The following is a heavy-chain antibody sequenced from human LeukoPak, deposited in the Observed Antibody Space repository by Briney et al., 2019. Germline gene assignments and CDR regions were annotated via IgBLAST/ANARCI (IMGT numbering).Heavy chain of an antibody. J-gene: IGHJ4*02. CDR2: IYPGDSDT. V-gene: IGHV5-51*01. Sequence: GESLQISCKGSGYSFSRYWIGWVRQMPGKALEWMGIIYPGDSDTRYSPSFQGQVSISADKSISTAYLQWSSLRASDTAMYYCARVFDDGDNFDYWGQGTLVTVSS. CDR1: GYSFSRYW. D-gene: IGHD4-17*01. CDR3: ARVFDDGDNFDY.